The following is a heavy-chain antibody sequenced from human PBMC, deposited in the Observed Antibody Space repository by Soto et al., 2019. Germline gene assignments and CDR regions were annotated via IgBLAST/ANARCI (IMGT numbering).Heavy chain of an antibody. CDR1: GFTFSNYA. CDR2: ISYDGSTE. J-gene: IGHJ2*01. Sequence: QVQVVESGGGVVQPGRSLRLSCAASGFTFSNYAMHWVRQAPGKGLEWVAVISYDGSTEYYADSVKGRFTISRDDSKNTLYLEMNSLRAEDTAVYYCARDCKDVSETWYFYLWGRGTLGSVSS. D-gene: IGHD2-15*01. V-gene: IGHV3-30-3*01. CDR3: ARDCKDVSETWYFYL.